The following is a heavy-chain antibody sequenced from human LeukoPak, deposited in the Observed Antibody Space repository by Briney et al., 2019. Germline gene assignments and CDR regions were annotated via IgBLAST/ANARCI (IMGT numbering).Heavy chain of an antibody. V-gene: IGHV4-59*08. D-gene: IGHD4-17*01. CDR2: VYYTGST. Sequence: PSETLSLTRTVSGGPLSRYQWSWIRQPPGKGLEWIGYVYYTGSTNYNPSLKSRVTISLDTSKNQFSLKLSSVTAADTAVYYCARRTTVTPNWFDPWGQGTLVTVSS. J-gene: IGHJ5*02. CDR1: GGPLSRYQ. CDR3: ARRTTVTPNWFDP.